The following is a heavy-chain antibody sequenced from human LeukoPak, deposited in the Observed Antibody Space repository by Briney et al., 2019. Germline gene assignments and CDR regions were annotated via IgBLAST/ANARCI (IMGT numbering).Heavy chain of an antibody. V-gene: IGHV4-30-4*01. Sequence: SETLSLTCTVSGGSISSGDYYWSWIRQPPGKGLEWIGYIYYSGSTYYNPSLKSRVTISVDTSKNQFSLKLSSVTAADTAVHYCARARIGQYGDYLYYFDYWGQGTLVTVSS. CDR3: ARARIGQYGDYLYYFDY. J-gene: IGHJ4*02. CDR1: GGSISSGDYY. D-gene: IGHD4-17*01. CDR2: IYYSGST.